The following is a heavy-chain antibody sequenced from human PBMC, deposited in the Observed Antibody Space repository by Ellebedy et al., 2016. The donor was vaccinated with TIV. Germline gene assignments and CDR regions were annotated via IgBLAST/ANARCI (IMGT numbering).Heavy chain of an antibody. J-gene: IGHJ3*02. D-gene: IGHD3-22*01. Sequence: GESLKISCAASGFTFSSYAMSWVRQAPGKGLEWVSAISGSGGSTYYADSVKGRVTISRDNSKNTLYLQMNSLRAEDTAVYYCARIGEPNHYFESTDYSYRSGIAGAFDIWGQGTMVTVSS. CDR2: ISGSGGST. CDR3: ARIGEPNHYFESTDYSYRSGIAGAFDI. CDR1: GFTFSSYA. V-gene: IGHV3-23*01.